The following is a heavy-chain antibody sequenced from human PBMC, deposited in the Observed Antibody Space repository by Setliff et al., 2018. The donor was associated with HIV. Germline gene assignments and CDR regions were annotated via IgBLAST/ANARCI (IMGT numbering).Heavy chain of an antibody. D-gene: IGHD5-12*01. CDR2: ISGSGAST. Sequence: ETLSLTCTVSGGSISSAAYYWSWVRQAPGKGLEWVLVISGSGASTYYADSVKGRFTISRDNSKNTLYLQMNSLRVEDTAVYYCAKGRYGGYDWGTLDIWGQGTMVTVSS. CDR3: AKGRYGGYDWGTLDI. V-gene: IGHV3-23*01. J-gene: IGHJ3*02. CDR1: GGSISSAAYY.